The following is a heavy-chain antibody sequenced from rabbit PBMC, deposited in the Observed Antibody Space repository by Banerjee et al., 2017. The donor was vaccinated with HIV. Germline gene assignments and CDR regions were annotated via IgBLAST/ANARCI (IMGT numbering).Heavy chain of an antibody. V-gene: IGHV1S45*01. Sequence: QEQLEESGGDLVKPEGSLTLTCTASGFSFSYKYVMCWVRQAPGKGLEWIARIDAGSSGSTYYASWARGRFTISKTSWTTVTLQMTSLTAADTATYLCARDLAGVIGWNFNLWGPGTLVTVS. CDR2: IDAGSSGST. J-gene: IGHJ4*01. CDR3: ARDLAGVIGWNFNL. CDR1: GFSFSYKYV. D-gene: IGHD4-1*01.